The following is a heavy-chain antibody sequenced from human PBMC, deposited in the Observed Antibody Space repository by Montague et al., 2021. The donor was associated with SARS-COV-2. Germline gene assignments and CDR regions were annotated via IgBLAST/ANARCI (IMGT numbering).Heavy chain of an antibody. J-gene: IGHJ5*02. CDR2: IYWDDDK. CDR3: ARYGDYGSWFDP. CDR1: GSSLNISGEG. D-gene: IGHD4-17*01. Sequence: PALVKPTQTLTLTCTFSGSSLNISGEGVGWVRQPPGKALEWLALIYWDDDKRYGPSLKSRSTISKDTTKNEVVLTVANMDPVDTATYYCARYGDYGSWFDPWGQGTLVTVSS. V-gene: IGHV2-5*05.